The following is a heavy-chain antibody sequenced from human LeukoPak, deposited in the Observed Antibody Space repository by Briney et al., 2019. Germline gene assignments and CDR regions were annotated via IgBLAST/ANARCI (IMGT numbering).Heavy chain of an antibody. Sequence: SSVKVSCKASGGTFSSYAISWVRQAPGQGLEWMGGIIPIFGTANYAQKFQGRVTITADKSTSTAYMELSSLRSEDTAVYYCARQSRYSYGPGEGMDVWGKGTTVTVSS. D-gene: IGHD5-18*01. CDR1: GGTFSSYA. CDR2: IIPIFGTA. CDR3: ARQSRYSYGPGEGMDV. J-gene: IGHJ6*04. V-gene: IGHV1-69*06.